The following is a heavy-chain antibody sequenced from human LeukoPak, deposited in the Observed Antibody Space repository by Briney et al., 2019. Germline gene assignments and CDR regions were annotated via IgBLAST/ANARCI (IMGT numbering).Heavy chain of an antibody. V-gene: IGHV3-23*01. D-gene: IGHD5-18*01. CDR1: GFTFSSYA. Sequence: PGGSLRLSCAASGFTFSSYAMSWVRQAPGKGLEWVSAISGSGGSTYYADSVKGRFTISRDNSKNTPYLQMNSLRAEDTAVYYCAKDRSGYSYGYYYGMDVWGQGTTVTVSS. CDR2: ISGSGGST. CDR3: AKDRSGYSYGYYYGMDV. J-gene: IGHJ6*02.